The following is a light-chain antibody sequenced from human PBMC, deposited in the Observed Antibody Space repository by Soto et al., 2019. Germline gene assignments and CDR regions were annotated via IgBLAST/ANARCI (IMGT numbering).Light chain of an antibody. Sequence: DIVLTQSPATLSLSPGERATLSCRASQSVSSAYLAWYQQKPGQAPRLLIYGASIRATGIPDRFSGSGSGTDFTVTINRLEPEDFAVYYCQQHGSPPWTFGQGTKVEIK. J-gene: IGKJ1*01. V-gene: IGKV3-20*01. CDR1: QSVSSAY. CDR2: GAS. CDR3: QQHGSPPWT.